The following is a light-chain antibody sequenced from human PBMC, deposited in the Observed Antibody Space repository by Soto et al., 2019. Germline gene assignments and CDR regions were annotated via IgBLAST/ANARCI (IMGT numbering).Light chain of an antibody. J-gene: IGKJ1*01. V-gene: IGKV3-20*01. CDR1: QSVDSSF. CDR2: GAS. CDR3: QQYVSSVT. Sequence: EIVLTQSPGFLSLSPGERATLSCRASQSVDSSFFAWYQQKPGQAPRLLIYGASKRATGIPDRFSGSGSGTDFTLTISRLGPEDFAVYYCQQYVSSVTFGQGTQVEIK.